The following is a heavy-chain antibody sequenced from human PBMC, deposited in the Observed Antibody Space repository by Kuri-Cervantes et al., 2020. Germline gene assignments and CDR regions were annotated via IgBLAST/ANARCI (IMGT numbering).Heavy chain of an antibody. CDR2: IRYDGSNK. CDR3: ARRYVIAVAGTGFDY. CDR1: GFTFSSYD. V-gene: IGHV3-30*02. Sequence: GESLKISCAASGFTFSSYDMHWVRQAPGKGLEWVAFIRYDGSNKYYADSVKGRFTISRDNSKNTLYLQMNSLRAEDTAVYYCARRYVIAVAGTGFDYWGQGTLVTVSS. J-gene: IGHJ4*02. D-gene: IGHD6-19*01.